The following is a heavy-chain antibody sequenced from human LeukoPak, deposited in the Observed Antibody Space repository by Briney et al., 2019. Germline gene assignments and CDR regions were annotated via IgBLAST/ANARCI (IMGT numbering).Heavy chain of an antibody. V-gene: IGHV4-34*01. CDR3: ARSGLSLHPHPYYFDY. J-gene: IGHJ4*02. Sequence: SETLSLTCAVYGGSFSGYYWSWIRQPPGKGLEWIGEINHSGSTNYNPSLKSRVTISVDTSKNQFSLKLSSVTAADTAVYYCARSGLSLHPHPYYFDYWGQGTLVTVSS. CDR2: INHSGST. D-gene: IGHD3-16*01. CDR1: GGSFSGYY.